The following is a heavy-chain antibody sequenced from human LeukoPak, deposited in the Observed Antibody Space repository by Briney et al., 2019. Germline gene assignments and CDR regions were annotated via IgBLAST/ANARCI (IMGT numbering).Heavy chain of an antibody. J-gene: IGHJ5*02. Sequence: SETLSLTCTVSGGSISSSSYYWGWIRQSPGKGLEWIGSIYYSGSTYYNPSLKSRVTISVDTSKNQFSLKLSSVTAADTAVYFCARDGSSSWYVNALFDPWGQGTLVTVSS. D-gene: IGHD6-13*01. CDR2: IYYSGST. V-gene: IGHV4-39*07. CDR3: ARDGSSSWYVNALFDP. CDR1: GGSISSSSYY.